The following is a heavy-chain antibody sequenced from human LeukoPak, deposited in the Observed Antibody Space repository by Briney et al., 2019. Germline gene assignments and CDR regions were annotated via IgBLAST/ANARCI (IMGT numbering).Heavy chain of an antibody. V-gene: IGHV3-21*01. CDR3: ARDGYSGLTYYYYMDV. J-gene: IGHJ6*03. D-gene: IGHD5-18*01. Sequence: GGSLRLSCAASGFTFSPYSMNWVRQAPGKGLEWVSSISSTSSYIYYADSVKGRFTISRDNSKNTLYLQMNSLRAEDTAVYYCARDGYSGLTYYYYMDVWGKGTTVTVSS. CDR1: GFTFSPYS. CDR2: ISSTSSYI.